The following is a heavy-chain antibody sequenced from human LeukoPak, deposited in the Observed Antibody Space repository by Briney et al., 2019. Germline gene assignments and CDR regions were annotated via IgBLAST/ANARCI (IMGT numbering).Heavy chain of an antibody. CDR1: GYTFTGYY. CDR3: ARHRPDCSGGSCYPLAYGHFDY. J-gene: IGHJ4*02. D-gene: IGHD2-15*01. V-gene: IGHV1-2*02. CDR2: INPNSGGT. Sequence: ASVKVSCKASGYTFTGYYMHWVRQAPGQGLEWMGWINPNSGGTNYAQKFQGRVTMTRDTSISTAYMELSRLRSDDTAVYYCARHRPDCSGGSCYPLAYGHFDYWGQGTLVTVSS.